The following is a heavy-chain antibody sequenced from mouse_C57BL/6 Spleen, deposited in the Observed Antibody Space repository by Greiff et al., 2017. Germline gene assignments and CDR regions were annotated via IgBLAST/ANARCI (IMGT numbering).Heavy chain of an antibody. CDR3: GGLGDYVTQFAY. Sequence: QVTLKESGPGILQSSQTLSLTCSFSGYSLSTSGMGVSWIRQPSGKGLEWLAHIYWDDDKRYNPSLKNRLTISKDTSRNQVLLKISSVDTADTATYCGGGLGDYVTQFAYWGQGTLVTVSA. CDR1: GYSLSTSGMG. D-gene: IGHD2-4*01. CDR2: IYWDDDK. J-gene: IGHJ3*01. V-gene: IGHV8-12*01.